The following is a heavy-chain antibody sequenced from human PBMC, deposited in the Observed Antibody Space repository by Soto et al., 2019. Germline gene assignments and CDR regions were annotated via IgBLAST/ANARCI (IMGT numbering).Heavy chain of an antibody. CDR1: GFTFDAHA. CDR3: ARCGATSSFAHRRS. J-gene: IGHJ4*02. CDR2: ISWNSDNI. V-gene: IGHV3-9*01. D-gene: IGHD2-2*01. Sequence: EVQLVESGGGLVQPGRSLRLSCAGSGFTFDAHAMHWVRQAPGKGLEWVSTISWNSDNIHYADSVKGRFTISRDNAKNSLYLQLNSLRAEDTALYYCARCGATSSFAHRRSWGQGTLVTVSS.